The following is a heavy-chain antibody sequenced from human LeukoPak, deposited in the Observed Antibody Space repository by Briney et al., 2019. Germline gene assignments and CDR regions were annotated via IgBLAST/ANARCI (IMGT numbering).Heavy chain of an antibody. CDR3: ARDGGSYYYYYMDV. J-gene: IGHJ6*03. CDR1: GGSISSYY. CDR2: IYTSGST. Sequence: SESLSLTCTVSGGSISSYYWSWIRQPAGKGLECIGRIYTSGSTNYNPSLKSRVTMSVDTSKNQFSLKLSSVTAADTAVYYCARDGGSYYYYYMDVWGKGTTVTVSS. V-gene: IGHV4-4*07.